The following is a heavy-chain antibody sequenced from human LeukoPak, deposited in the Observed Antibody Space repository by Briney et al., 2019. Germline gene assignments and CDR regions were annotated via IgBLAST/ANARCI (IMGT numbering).Heavy chain of an antibody. CDR3: ARSYGAFEGATYYYYGMDV. J-gene: IGHJ6*02. D-gene: IGHD3-10*01. CDR2: INTNTGNP. CDR1: GYTFTNYG. V-gene: IGHV7-4-1*02. Sequence: GASVKVSCKASGYTFTNYGLSWVRQAPGQGLEWMGWINTNTGNPKSAQGFTERFVFSLDASVSTAYLQISSLKAADTAAYYCARSYGAFEGATYYYYGMDVWGQGTTVTVSS.